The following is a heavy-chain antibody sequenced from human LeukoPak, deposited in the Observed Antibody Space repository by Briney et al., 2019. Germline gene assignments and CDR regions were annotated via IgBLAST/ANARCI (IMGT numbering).Heavy chain of an antibody. V-gene: IGHV3-74*01. Sequence: PVGSLRLSCSPSGINFDIHWIHMVRQAPGKGLDGVVHITGDGTISTHADSVKGRFTVSRDKAQNALFLPMHGLLGDDMALVFFARVTTNSYGLDNWGEGSLVTVSS. CDR2: ITGDGTIS. CDR1: GINFDIHW. J-gene: IGHJ4*02. CDR3: ARVTTNSYGLDN. D-gene: IGHD5-18*01.